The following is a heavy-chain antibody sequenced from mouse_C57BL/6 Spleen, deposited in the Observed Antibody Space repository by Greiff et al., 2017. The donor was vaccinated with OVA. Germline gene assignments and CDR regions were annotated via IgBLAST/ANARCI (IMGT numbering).Heavy chain of an antibody. CDR2: IDPSDSYT. CDR1: GYTFTSYW. Sequence: QVQLKQPGAELVRPGTSVKLSCKASGYTFTSYWMHWVKQRPGQGLEWIGVIDPSDSYTNYNPKFKGKATLTVDTSSSTAYMQLSSLTSEDSAVYYCARKGAGYFDYWGQGTTLTVSS. J-gene: IGHJ2*01. CDR3: ARKGAGYFDY. V-gene: IGHV1-59*01.